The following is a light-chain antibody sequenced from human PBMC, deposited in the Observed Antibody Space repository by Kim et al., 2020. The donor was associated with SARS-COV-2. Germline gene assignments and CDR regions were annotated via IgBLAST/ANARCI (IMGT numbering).Light chain of an antibody. J-gene: IGLJ2*01. CDR3: QVWDSSSDHPVV. CDR1: NIGSKS. CDR2: DDS. Sequence: PGKPDRITCGGNNIGSKSVHWYQQKPGQAPVLVVYDDSDRPSGIPERFSGSNSGNTATLTISRVEAGDEADYYCQVWDSSSDHPVVFGGGTQLTVL. V-gene: IGLV3-21*03.